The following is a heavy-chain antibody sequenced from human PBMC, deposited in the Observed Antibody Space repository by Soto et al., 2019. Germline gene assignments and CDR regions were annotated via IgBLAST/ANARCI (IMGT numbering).Heavy chain of an antibody. V-gene: IGHV1-69*13. CDR1: GYTFSSYA. D-gene: IGHD3-22*01. Sequence: ASVKVSCKASGYTFSSYAISWVRQAPGQGLEWMGGIIPTFGTANYAQKLQGRVTITADESTSTAYMELSSLRSEDTAVCYCAASPLYSCYYYYFDYWGQGTLVTVSS. CDR3: AASPLYSCYYYYFDY. J-gene: IGHJ4*02. CDR2: IIPTFGTA.